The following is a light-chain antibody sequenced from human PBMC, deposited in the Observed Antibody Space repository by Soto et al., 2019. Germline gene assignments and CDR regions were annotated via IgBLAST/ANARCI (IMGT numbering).Light chain of an antibody. V-gene: IGKV1-39*01. J-gene: IGKJ1*01. CDR3: QQRWT. Sequence: DIQMTQSPSSLSASVGDRVTITCRASRSISSSLNWYQQKPGKAPKLLIYAASSLQSGVPSRFSGSGSGTDFTLTISRLQPEDFATYYCQQRWTFGQGTKVEMK. CDR1: RSISSS. CDR2: AAS.